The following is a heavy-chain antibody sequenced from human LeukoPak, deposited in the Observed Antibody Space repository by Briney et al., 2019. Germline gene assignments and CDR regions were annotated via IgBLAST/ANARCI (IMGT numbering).Heavy chain of an antibody. Sequence: PSETLSLTCTVSGDSMSNYYWSWIRQPPGKGLEWIGYIYYSGSTNYNPSLKSRVTISVDTSKNQFSLKLSSVTAADTAVYYCARGSWILTGYYRSGWFDPWGQGTLVTVSS. D-gene: IGHD3-9*01. J-gene: IGHJ5*02. CDR1: GDSMSNYY. V-gene: IGHV4-59*01. CDR3: ARGSWILTGYYRSGWFDP. CDR2: IYYSGST.